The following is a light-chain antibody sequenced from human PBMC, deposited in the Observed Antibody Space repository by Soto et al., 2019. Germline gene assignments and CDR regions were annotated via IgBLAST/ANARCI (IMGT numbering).Light chain of an antibody. Sequence: QSALAQPASVSGSPGQSITISCTGTDNDVGAYDSVSWYRQHPHKAPQLIIYKGTQRPSGVSNRISGATSGNAASLTISGLQADDEADYFCCSSAPESTYVFGTGTKLTVL. CDR3: CSSAPESTYV. J-gene: IGLJ1*01. CDR2: KGT. V-gene: IGLV2-23*01. CDR1: DNDVGAYDS.